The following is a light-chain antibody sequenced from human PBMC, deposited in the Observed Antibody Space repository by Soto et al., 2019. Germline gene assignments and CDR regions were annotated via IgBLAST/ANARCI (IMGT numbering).Light chain of an antibody. J-gene: IGLJ1*01. V-gene: IGLV2-23*02. CDR1: SSDVGTYNL. Sequence: QSALAQPASVSGSPEQSITISCTGTSSDVGTYNLVSWYQQHPGKAPKLIIYEVTERPSGISNRFSGSKFGNTASLTISGLLPEDEADYYCASLTTTNFVFXSGTKVTVL. CDR3: ASLTTTNFV. CDR2: EVT.